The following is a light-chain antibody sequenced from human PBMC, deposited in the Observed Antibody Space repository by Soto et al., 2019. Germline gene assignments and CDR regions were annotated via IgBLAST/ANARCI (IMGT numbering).Light chain of an antibody. CDR3: QQCSNWKVT. Sequence: EIVLTQSPATLSLSPGERATLSCRASESVSSYLAWYQQKPGQAPRLLIYDASNRATGIPARLTGSGSGTDVNLTISSLEPEDFAVYFSQQCSNWKVTFGGGTKVEIK. CDR1: ESVSSY. CDR2: DAS. V-gene: IGKV3-11*01. J-gene: IGKJ4*02.